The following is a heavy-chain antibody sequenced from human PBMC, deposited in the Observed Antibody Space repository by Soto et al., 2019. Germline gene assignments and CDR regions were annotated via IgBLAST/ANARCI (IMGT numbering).Heavy chain of an antibody. J-gene: IGHJ6*03. CDR2: INHSGST. CDR3: ARGRIVVVPARGSYYYYYYYMDV. Sequence: PSEALSLTCAVYGGSFSGYYWSWIRQPPGKGLEWIGEINHSGSTNYNPSLKSRVTISVDTSKNQFSLKLSSVTAADTAVYYCARGRIVVVPARGSYYYYYYYMDVWGKGTTVTVSS. D-gene: IGHD2-2*01. V-gene: IGHV4-34*01. CDR1: GGSFSGYY.